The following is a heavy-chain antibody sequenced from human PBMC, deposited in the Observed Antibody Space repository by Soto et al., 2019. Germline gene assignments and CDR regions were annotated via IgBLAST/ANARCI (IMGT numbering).Heavy chain of an antibody. D-gene: IGHD4-17*01. Sequence: QVQLVQSGAEVKKPGASVKVSCKASGYTFTSYAMHWVRQAPGQRLEWMGWINAGNGNTKYSQKFQGRVTITRDTAASIDYMELSSLRSEDTAVYYCARSDGPLGDYWGQGTLVTVSS. J-gene: IGHJ4*02. CDR2: INAGNGNT. V-gene: IGHV1-3*01. CDR1: GYTFTSYA. CDR3: ARSDGPLGDY.